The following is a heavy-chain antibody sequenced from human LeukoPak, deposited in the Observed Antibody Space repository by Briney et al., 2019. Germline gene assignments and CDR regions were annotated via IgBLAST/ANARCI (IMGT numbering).Heavy chain of an antibody. D-gene: IGHD6-13*01. CDR1: GYTFITYG. CDR3: ARVGPRPAAGTVNWFDP. J-gene: IGHJ5*02. V-gene: IGHV1-18*01. Sequence: ASVKVSCKASGYTFITYGISWVRQAPGQGLEWMGWISVYNGNTNYAQKLQGRVTMTRDMSTSTVYMELSSLRSEDTAVYYCARVGPRPAAGTVNWFDPWGQGTLVTVSS. CDR2: ISVYNGNT.